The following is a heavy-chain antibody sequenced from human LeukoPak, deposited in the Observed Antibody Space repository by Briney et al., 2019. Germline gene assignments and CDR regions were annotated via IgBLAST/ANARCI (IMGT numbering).Heavy chain of an antibody. J-gene: IGHJ4*02. CDR3: AKSTIWGNYRQPLDF. CDR2: IGTAGDT. Sequence: GGSLRLSCAASGFTFSSYDMHWVRQATGKGLEWVSVIGTAGDTYYPGSVKGRFTISRDNSKNTLYLQMNSLRAEDTAVYYCAKSTIWGNYRQPLDFWGQGILVTVSS. D-gene: IGHD3-16*02. V-gene: IGHV3-13*01. CDR1: GFTFSSYD.